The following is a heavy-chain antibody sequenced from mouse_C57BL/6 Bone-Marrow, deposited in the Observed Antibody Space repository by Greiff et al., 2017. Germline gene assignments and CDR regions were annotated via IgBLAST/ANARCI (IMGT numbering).Heavy chain of an antibody. CDR2: IDPQNGDT. D-gene: IGHD2-2*01. CDR1: GFNIKDDY. CDR3: ARSVLWLRRLDY. V-gene: IGHV14-4*01. Sequence: VQLQQSGAELVRPGASVKLSCTASGFNIKDDYMHWVKQRPEQGLEWIGWIDPQNGDTEYASKFQGKATITADTSSNTAYLQLSSLTSEDTAVYYCARSVLWLRRLDYWGQGTSVTVSS. J-gene: IGHJ4*01.